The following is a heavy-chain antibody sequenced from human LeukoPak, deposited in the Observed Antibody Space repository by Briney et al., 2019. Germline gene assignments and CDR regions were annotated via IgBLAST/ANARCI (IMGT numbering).Heavy chain of an antibody. J-gene: IGHJ4*02. V-gene: IGHV3-30*18. D-gene: IGHD2-2*01. CDR3: AKEGGGYCSSPTCHFLDY. Sequence: GRSLRLSCAASGFTFSTYGMHWVRRAPGKGLEWVAVISYDGSNKYYADSVRGRFTISRDNSKNALSLQMNSLRAEDTAVYYCAKEGGGYCSSPTCHFLDYWGQGTPVTVSS. CDR1: GFTFSTYG. CDR2: ISYDGSNK.